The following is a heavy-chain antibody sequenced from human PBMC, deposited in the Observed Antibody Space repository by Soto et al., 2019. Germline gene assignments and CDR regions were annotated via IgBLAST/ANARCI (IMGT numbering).Heavy chain of an antibody. V-gene: IGHV1-2*02. CDR3: ARRPPYYYDSSGYYYAGYYYGMDV. CDR2: INPNSGGT. J-gene: IGHJ6*02. CDR1: GYTFTGYY. D-gene: IGHD3-22*01. Sequence: ASVKVSCKASGYTFTGYYMHWVRQAPGQGLEWMGWINPNSGGTNHAQKFQGRVTMTRDTSISTAYMELSRLRSDDTAVYYCARRPPYYYDSSGYYYAGYYYGMDVWGQGTTVTVSS.